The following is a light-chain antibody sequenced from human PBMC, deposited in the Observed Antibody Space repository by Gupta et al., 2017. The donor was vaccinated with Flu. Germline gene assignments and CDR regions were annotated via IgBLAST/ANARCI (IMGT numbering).Light chain of an antibody. V-gene: IGLV1-44*01. J-gene: IGLJ3*02. Sequence: QSVLTQPPSASGTPGQTVTISCSGSSSNIGSNTVNWYQQVPGAAPKLLIHSNSKRPSGVPDRFSGSKSGASAPLAISGLQAEDEADYYCATWDDSLNGWVFGGGTKLTVL. CDR3: ATWDDSLNGWV. CDR1: SSNIGSNT. CDR2: SNS.